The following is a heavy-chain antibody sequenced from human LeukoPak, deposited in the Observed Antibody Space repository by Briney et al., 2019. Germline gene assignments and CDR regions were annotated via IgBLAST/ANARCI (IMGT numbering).Heavy chain of an antibody. D-gene: IGHD6-13*01. CDR1: GGSISSYY. J-gene: IGHJ4*02. V-gene: IGHV4-4*07. CDR3: ARSIGAVGSGYFDY. CDR2: IYTSGST. Sequence: SETLSLTCTVSGGSISSYYWSWIRQPAGKGLEWIGRIYTSGSTNYNPSLQSRVTMSVDTSKNQFSLKLSSVTAADTAVYYCARSIGAVGSGYFDYWGQGTLVTVSS.